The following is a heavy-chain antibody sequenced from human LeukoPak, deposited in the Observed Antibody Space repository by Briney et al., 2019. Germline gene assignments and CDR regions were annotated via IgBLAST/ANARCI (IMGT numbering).Heavy chain of an antibody. V-gene: IGHV1-2*02. CDR1: GYTFTGYY. Sequence: GASVKVSCKASGYTFTGYYMHWVRQAPGQGLVWMGWINPNSGGTNYAQKFQGRVTMTRDTSISTAYMELSRLRSDDTAVYYCARVRTAGYYDILTGYRVFDYWGQGTLVTVSS. CDR2: INPNSGGT. CDR3: ARVRTAGYYDILTGYRVFDY. J-gene: IGHJ4*02. D-gene: IGHD3-9*01.